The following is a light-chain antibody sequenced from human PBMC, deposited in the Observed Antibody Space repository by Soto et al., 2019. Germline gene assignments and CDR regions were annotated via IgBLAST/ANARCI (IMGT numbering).Light chain of an antibody. J-gene: IGKJ1*01. V-gene: IGKV4-1*01. CDR2: WAS. Sequence: DIVMTQSPDSLAVSLGEMATITCKSIHIFLFTSNNKNFLAWYQHKAGQPPKLIVNWASSREVGVPDRFSGSGSGTHFTLTISSLQAEDSAVYYCQEYNTWPWTFGQGTKVDIK. CDR1: HIFLFTSNNKNF. CDR3: QEYNTWPWT.